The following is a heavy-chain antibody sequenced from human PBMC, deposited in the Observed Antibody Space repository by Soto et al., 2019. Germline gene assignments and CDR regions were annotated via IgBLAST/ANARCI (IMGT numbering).Heavy chain of an antibody. Sequence: GASVKVSCKASGGTFSSYAISWMRQAPGQGLEWMGGIIPIFGTANYAQKFQGRVTITADESTGTAYMELSSLRSEDTAVYYCARDSLDYDSSGYYILWGQGTLVTVSS. J-gene: IGHJ4*02. V-gene: IGHV1-69*13. CDR2: IIPIFGTA. D-gene: IGHD3-22*01. CDR1: GGTFSSYA. CDR3: ARDSLDYDSSGYYIL.